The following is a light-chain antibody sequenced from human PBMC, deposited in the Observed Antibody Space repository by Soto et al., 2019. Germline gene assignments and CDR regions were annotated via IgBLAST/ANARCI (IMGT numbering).Light chain of an antibody. J-gene: IGLJ1*01. V-gene: IGLV2-11*01. CDR2: DVS. CDR3: CSYAGTYTFYV. CDR1: SSNIGNYNY. Sequence: QSVLTQPRSVSGSPGQSVTFSCTGASSNIGNYNYVSWYQQHPGKAPKLLIYDVSKRPSGVPDRFSGSKSGNTASLTISGLQAEDEAEYICCSYAGTYTFYVFGTGTKVTVL.